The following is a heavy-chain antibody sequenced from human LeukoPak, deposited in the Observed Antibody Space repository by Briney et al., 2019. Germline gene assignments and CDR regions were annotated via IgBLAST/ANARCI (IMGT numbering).Heavy chain of an antibody. Sequence: SETLSLTCSVSGGSIISSNYYWGWIRQPPGKGLEWIGSIYQSGSGSSYYNPSHKSRVTISGDTSKNQFFLRLSSVTAADTAVYYCASTLRFLPYRRFDYWGQGTLVTVPS. D-gene: IGHD3-3*01. CDR3: ASTLRFLPYRRFDY. CDR1: GGSIISSNYY. J-gene: IGHJ4*02. V-gene: IGHV4-39*01. CDR2: IYQSGSGSS.